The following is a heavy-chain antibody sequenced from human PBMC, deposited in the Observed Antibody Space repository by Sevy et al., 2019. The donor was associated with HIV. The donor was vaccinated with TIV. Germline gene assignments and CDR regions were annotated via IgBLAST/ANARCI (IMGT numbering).Heavy chain of an antibody. Sequence: GGSLRLTCAISGFTVNDKYIIWVRRAPGKGLEWVSVLFSSGSTYDADSAKGRFTISRDNSKNKVDLQMNSVRAEDTAVYYCVSLFLSYRSGWSYFDYWGQGTLVTVSS. CDR3: VSLFLSYRSGWSYFDY. D-gene: IGHD6-19*01. V-gene: IGHV3-66*02. CDR2: LFSSGST. J-gene: IGHJ4*02. CDR1: GFTVNDKY.